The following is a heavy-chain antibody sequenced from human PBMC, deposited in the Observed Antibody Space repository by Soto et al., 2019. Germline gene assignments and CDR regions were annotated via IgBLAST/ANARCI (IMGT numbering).Heavy chain of an antibody. J-gene: IGHJ4*02. CDR3: ANLRPMTTVTDY. V-gene: IGHV3-23*01. D-gene: IGHD4-17*01. CDR2: ISGSGGST. Sequence: GGSLRLSCAASGFTFSSYAMSWVRQAPGKGLEWVSAISGSGGSTYYADSVKGRFTISRDNSKNTLYLQMNSLSAGDTAVYYWANLRPMTTVTDYWGQGTLVTVSS. CDR1: GFTFSSYA.